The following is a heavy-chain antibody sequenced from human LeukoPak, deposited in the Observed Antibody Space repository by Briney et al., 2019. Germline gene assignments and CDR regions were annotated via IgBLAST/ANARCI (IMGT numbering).Heavy chain of an antibody. CDR3: ARGWQQWLVPSEYYFDY. Sequence: GGSLRLSCAASGFTFSSYWMHWVRQAPGRGLVWVSRINSDGSSTSYADSVKGRFTISRDNAKNTLYLQMNSLRAEDTAVYYCARGWQQWLVPSEYYFDYWGQGTLVTVSS. CDR2: INSDGSST. V-gene: IGHV3-74*01. J-gene: IGHJ4*02. CDR1: GFTFSSYW. D-gene: IGHD6-19*01.